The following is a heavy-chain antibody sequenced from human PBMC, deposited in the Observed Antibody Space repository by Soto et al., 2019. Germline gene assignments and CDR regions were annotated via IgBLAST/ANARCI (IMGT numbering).Heavy chain of an antibody. CDR3: ARRAETNGWNGFGADKYYFDF. J-gene: IGHJ4*02. V-gene: IGHV1-8*01. CDR1: GYTFTSYD. Sequence: ASVKVSCNASGYTFTSYDIYWVRQATGQGLEWMGWMNPNTGNSGYAQKFQGRVTMTSDTSISTAHMELCSLRSEDTAVYYCARRAETNGWNGFGADKYYFDFWGQGTLVTVSS. D-gene: IGHD1-1*01. CDR2: MNPNTGNS.